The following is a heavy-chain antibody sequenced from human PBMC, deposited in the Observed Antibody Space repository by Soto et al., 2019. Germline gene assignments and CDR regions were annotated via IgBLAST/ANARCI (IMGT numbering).Heavy chain of an antibody. D-gene: IGHD3-16*02. CDR3: AKVPAPYRYYFDY. CDR1: GFTFSTYV. CDR2: ISDSGDTT. Sequence: GGSLRLPCAASGFTFSTYVMAWVRQAPGKGLEGVSMISDSGDTTYYAESVKGRFNISRENSKNTVYMQMTSLTAEDTGIYFSAKVPAPYRYYFDYWGQGTLVTVSS. V-gene: IGHV3-23*01. J-gene: IGHJ4*02.